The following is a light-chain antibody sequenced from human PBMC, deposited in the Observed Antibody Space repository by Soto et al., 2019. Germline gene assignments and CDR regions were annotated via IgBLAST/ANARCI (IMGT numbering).Light chain of an antibody. V-gene: IGKV3-15*01. Sequence: DIVMTQSPATLSVSPGERATLSCRASQSMNIHIACYQHKPGQAPRLLIYDASTRATGVPPRFSGSGSGTEFTLTISSLQSEDFATYYCQHYQRWPPWTFGQGTRLEIK. CDR2: DAS. CDR1: QSMNIH. CDR3: QHYQRWPPWT. J-gene: IGKJ1*01.